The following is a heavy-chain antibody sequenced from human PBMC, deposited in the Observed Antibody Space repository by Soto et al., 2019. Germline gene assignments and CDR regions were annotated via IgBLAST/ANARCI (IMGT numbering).Heavy chain of an antibody. CDR2: IYPGDSGT. D-gene: IGHD1-1*01. Sequence: GESLKISCKGSGYSFTSYWIAWVRQTPGKGLEWMGIIYPGDSGTRYSPCFQGQVTISADKSISTAYLQWSSLKASDTAMYYCARGQTETRLLDYWGQGALVTVSS. J-gene: IGHJ4*02. V-gene: IGHV5-51*01. CDR1: GYSFTSYW. CDR3: ARGQTETRLLDY.